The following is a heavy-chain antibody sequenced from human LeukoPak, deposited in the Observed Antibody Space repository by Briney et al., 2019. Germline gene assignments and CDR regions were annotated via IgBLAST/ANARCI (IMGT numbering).Heavy chain of an antibody. CDR3: ARDDPEEIAAAGISWFDP. CDR1: GFTLSSYS. V-gene: IGHV3-21*01. CDR2: ISRSSRYI. D-gene: IGHD6-13*01. J-gene: IGHJ5*02. Sequence: GGSLRLSCAASGFTLSSYSMNWVRQAPGEGLEWVSSISRSSRYIYYADSVKGRFTISSDKAKNSLYLQTTSPTAEDTAVYYCARDDPEEIAAAGISWFDPWGQGTLVTVSS.